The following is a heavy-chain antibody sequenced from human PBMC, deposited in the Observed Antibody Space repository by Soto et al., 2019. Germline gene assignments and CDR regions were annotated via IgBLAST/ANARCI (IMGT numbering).Heavy chain of an antibody. Sequence: QVQLVQSGAEVKKPGSSVKVPCKASGGIFSTYAISWLRQAPGQGLEWMGGIIPLFGTPNYAQRFQGRVTITADESTSTAYMELNRLRSDVTARYYCARDRDFYCLGKYYNLIDFWGQGTLVTVSS. CDR1: GGIFSTYA. V-gene: IGHV1-69*01. CDR3: ARDRDFYCLGKYYNLIDF. D-gene: IGHD3-10*01. J-gene: IGHJ4*02. CDR2: IIPLFGTP.